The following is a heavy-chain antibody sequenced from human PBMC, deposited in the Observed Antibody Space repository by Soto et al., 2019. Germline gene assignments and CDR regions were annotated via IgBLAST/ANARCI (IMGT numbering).Heavy chain of an antibody. CDR1: GFTFGNFG. V-gene: IGHV3-30*03. Sequence: QVHLVESGGGVVQPGRSLRLSCAASGFTFGNFGMHWVRQAPGKGLEWVADISSDGSRKFYADSVKGRFTISRDNSKNTLYLQMNSLRTEDTAVYFCARGCSGGTNCFYFDFWGQGILVTVSS. J-gene: IGHJ4*02. D-gene: IGHD6-13*01. CDR3: ARGCSGGTNCFYFDF. CDR2: ISSDGSRK.